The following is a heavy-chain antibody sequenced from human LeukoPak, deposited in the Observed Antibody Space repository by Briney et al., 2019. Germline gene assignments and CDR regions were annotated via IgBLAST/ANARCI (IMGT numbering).Heavy chain of an antibody. Sequence: GGSLRLSCAAPGFTFSSYAMSWVRQAPGKGLEWVSAISGSGGSTYYADSVKGRFTISRDNSKNTLYLQMNSLRAEDTAVYYCAKGRVGTLDAFDIWGQGTMVTVSS. CDR3: AKGRVGTLDAFDI. CDR2: ISGSGGST. J-gene: IGHJ3*02. D-gene: IGHD5-12*01. CDR1: GFTFSSYA. V-gene: IGHV3-23*01.